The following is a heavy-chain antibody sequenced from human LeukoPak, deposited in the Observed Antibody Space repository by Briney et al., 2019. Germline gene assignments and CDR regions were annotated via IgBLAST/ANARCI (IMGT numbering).Heavy chain of an antibody. D-gene: IGHD7-27*01. J-gene: IGHJ4*02. CDR2: ISSSSSTI. Sequence: GGSLRLSCAASGFTFSSYSMNWVRQAPGKGLEWVSYISSSSSTIYYADSVKGRFTISRDNSKNTLYLQMNSLRAEDTAVYYCAKDSHWETYYFDYWGQGTLVTVSS. V-gene: IGHV3-48*01. CDR1: GFTFSSYS. CDR3: AKDSHWETYYFDY.